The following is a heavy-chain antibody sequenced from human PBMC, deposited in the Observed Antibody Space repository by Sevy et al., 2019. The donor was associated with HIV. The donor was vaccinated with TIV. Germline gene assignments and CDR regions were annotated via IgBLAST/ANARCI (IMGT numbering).Heavy chain of an antibody. D-gene: IGHD5-18*01. V-gene: IGHV4-39*01. Sequence: SETLSLTCTVSGGSFSSSSYYWGWIRQPPGKGLEWIGSIYYSGSTYYNPSLKSRVTISVDTSKNQFSLKLSSVTAADTAVYYCARQRKGGYGPFFDYWGQGTLVTVSS. CDR2: IYYSGST. CDR3: ARQRKGGYGPFFDY. CDR1: GGSFSSSSYY. J-gene: IGHJ4*02.